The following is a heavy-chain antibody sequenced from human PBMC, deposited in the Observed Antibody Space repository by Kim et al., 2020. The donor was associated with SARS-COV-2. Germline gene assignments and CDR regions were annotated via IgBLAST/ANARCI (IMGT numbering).Heavy chain of an antibody. Sequence: GGSLRLSCAASGFSFSSYWMTWVRQAPGKGLEWVANIDREGREKNYVDSVKGRFTISRDNADNSVHLQMHSLRAEDTAVYYCAREGGIYDSGGYAIGGFYYYGVDVWGQGTTVTISS. J-gene: IGHJ6*02. V-gene: IGHV3-7*01. CDR1: GFSFSSYW. CDR2: IDREGREK. CDR3: AREGGIYDSGGYAIGGFYYYGVDV. D-gene: IGHD3-10*01.